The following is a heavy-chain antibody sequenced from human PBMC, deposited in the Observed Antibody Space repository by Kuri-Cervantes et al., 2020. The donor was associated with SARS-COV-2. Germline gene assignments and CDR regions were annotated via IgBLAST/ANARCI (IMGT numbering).Heavy chain of an antibody. V-gene: IGHV1-8*03. CDR3: ARGVGSSWYVDDAFDI. Sequence: ASVKVSCKASGYTFTSYDINWVRQATGQGLEWMGWMNPNSGNTGYAQKFQGRVTITRNTSISTAYMERSSLRSEDTAVYYCARGVGSSWYVDDAFDIWGQGTMVTVSS. CDR1: GYTFTSYD. J-gene: IGHJ3*02. CDR2: MNPNSGNT. D-gene: IGHD6-13*01.